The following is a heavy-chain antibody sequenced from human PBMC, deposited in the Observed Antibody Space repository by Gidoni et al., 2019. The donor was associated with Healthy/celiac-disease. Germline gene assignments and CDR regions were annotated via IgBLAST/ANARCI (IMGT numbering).Heavy chain of an antibody. CDR1: GYTVTSYG. V-gene: IGHV1-18*01. Sequence: QVQLVQSGAEVKKPGASVKVSCKASGYTVTSYGISWVRQAPGNGLEWMGWISAYNGNTNYAQQLQGRVAVTTDTSTSTAYMELRSLRSDDTAVYYCARDRRAKRDGYDPGVYWGQGTLVTVSS. CDR3: ARDRRAKRDGYDPGVY. CDR2: ISAYNGNT. J-gene: IGHJ4*02. D-gene: IGHD5-12*01.